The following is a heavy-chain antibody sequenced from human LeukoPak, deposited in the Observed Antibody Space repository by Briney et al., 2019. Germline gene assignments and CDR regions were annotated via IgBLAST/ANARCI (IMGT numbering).Heavy chain of an antibody. Sequence: SETLSLTCTVSGGSISSYYWSWIRQPPGKGLEWIGYIYYSGSTNYNPSLKSRVTISVDTSKNQFSLKLSSVTAADTAVYYCARQGFGYNWFDPWGQGTLVTVSS. CDR2: IYYSGST. J-gene: IGHJ5*02. CDR1: GGSISSYY. D-gene: IGHD3-16*01. CDR3: ARQGFGYNWFDP. V-gene: IGHV4-59*01.